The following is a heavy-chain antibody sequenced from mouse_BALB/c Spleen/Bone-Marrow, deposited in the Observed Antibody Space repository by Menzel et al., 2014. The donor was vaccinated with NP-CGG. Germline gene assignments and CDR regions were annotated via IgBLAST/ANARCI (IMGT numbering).Heavy chain of an antibody. CDR2: ILPGSGST. CDR3: ARGIDYYAMDY. Sequence: VQLQQSGAELMKPGASVKISCKATGYTFSSYWIEWVKQRPGHGLEWIGEILPGSGSTNYNEKFKGKATFTADTSSNTAYMQPSSLTSEDSAVYYCARGIDYYAMDYWGQGTSVTVSS. V-gene: IGHV1-9*01. CDR1: GYTFSSYW. J-gene: IGHJ4*01.